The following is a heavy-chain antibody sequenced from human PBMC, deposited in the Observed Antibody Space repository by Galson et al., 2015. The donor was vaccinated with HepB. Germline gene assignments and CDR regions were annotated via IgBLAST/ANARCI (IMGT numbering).Heavy chain of an antibody. J-gene: IGHJ6*02. CDR2: ISGSGGST. D-gene: IGHD3-10*01. Sequence: SLRLSCAASGFTFSSYAMSWVRQAPGKGLEWVSAISGSGGSTYYADSVKGRFTISRDNSKNTLYLQMNSLRAEDTAVYYCAKAHQVTMVRGVWYYYYGMDVWGQGTTVTVSS. CDR1: GFTFSSYA. CDR3: AKAHQVTMVRGVWYYYYGMDV. V-gene: IGHV3-23*01.